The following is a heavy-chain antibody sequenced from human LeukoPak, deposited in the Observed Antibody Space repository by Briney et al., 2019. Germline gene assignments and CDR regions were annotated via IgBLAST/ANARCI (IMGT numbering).Heavy chain of an antibody. D-gene: IGHD1-26*01. Sequence: PSETLSLTCTVSGYSISSGYYWGWIRQPPGKGLEWIGSIYHSGSTYYNPSLKSRVTISVDTSKNQFSLKLSSVTAADTAVYYCARDPYSGSYGPYYYYYMDVWGEGTTVTISS. CDR1: GYSISSGYY. CDR3: ARDPYSGSYGPYYYYYMDV. V-gene: IGHV4-38-2*02. CDR2: IYHSGST. J-gene: IGHJ6*03.